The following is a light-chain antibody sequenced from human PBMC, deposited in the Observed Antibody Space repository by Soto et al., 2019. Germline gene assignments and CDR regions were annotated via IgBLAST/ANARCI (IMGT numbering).Light chain of an antibody. J-gene: IGLJ2*01. V-gene: IGLV2-14*01. CDR1: SSDVGGYNY. CDR2: EVS. Sequence: QSALTQPASVSGSPGQSITISCTGTSSDVGGYNYVSWHQQHPGKAPKLMIYEVSNRPSGVSNRFSGSKSGNTASLTISGLQAEDEADYYCSSYTSSSTSVLFGGGTKLTVL. CDR3: SSYTSSSTSVL.